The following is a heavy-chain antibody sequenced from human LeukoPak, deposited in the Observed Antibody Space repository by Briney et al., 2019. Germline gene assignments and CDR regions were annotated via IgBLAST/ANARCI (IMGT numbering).Heavy chain of an antibody. CDR3: ARNWEDYDSSGYYSDY. V-gene: IGHV1-2*02. Sequence: ASVKVSCKASGYTFTGYYMHWVRQAPGQGLEWMGWINPNGGGTNYAQKFQGRVTMTRDTSISTAYMELSRLRSDDTAVYYCARNWEDYDSSGYYSDYWGQGTLVTVSS. CDR2: INPNGGGT. D-gene: IGHD3-22*01. CDR1: GYTFTGYY. J-gene: IGHJ4*02.